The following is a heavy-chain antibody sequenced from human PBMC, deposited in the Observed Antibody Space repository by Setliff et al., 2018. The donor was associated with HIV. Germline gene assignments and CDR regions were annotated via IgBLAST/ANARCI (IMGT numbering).Heavy chain of an antibody. D-gene: IGHD6-19*01. CDR3: ARDGYSSANWFDP. CDR1: GFTFSNYW. Sequence: PGGSLRLSCAASGFTFSNYWMHWVRQAPGKGLVWVSRINGDGRSTTYADSVKGRFTISRDNAKNTLYLQMNSLRAEDTAVYYCARDGYSSANWFDPWGQGTLVTVSS. J-gene: IGHJ5*02. V-gene: IGHV3-74*01. CDR2: INGDGRST.